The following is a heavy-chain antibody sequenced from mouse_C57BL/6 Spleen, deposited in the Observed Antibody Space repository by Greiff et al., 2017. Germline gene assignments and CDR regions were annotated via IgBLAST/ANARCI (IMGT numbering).Heavy chain of an antibody. CDR1: GYTFTSSG. CDR3: ARRSDSSGYGDY. J-gene: IGHJ2*01. Sequence: VQLQQSGAELARPGASVKLSCKASGYTFTSSGISWVKQRTGQGLEWIGEIYPRSGNTYYNEKFKGKATLTADKSASTAYMELRSLTSEDSAVYFCARRSDSSGYGDYWVQGTTLTVSS. CDR2: IYPRSGNT. D-gene: IGHD3-2*02. V-gene: IGHV1-81*01.